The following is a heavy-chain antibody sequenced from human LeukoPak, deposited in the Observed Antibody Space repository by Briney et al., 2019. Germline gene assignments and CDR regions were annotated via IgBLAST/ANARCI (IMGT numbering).Heavy chain of an antibody. Sequence: SETLSLTCTVSGGSISSSSYYWGWIRQPPGKGLEWIGSIYYSGSTYYNPSLKSRVNISVDTSKNQFSLKLSSVTAADTAVYYCARFLSSTSCYADYWGQRTLVTVSS. D-gene: IGHD2-2*01. CDR2: IYYSGST. V-gene: IGHV4-39*07. CDR3: ARFLSSTSCYADY. CDR1: GGSISSSSYY. J-gene: IGHJ4*02.